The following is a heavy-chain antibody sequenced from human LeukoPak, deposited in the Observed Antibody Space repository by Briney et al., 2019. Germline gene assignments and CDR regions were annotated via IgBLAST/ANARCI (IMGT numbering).Heavy chain of an antibody. CDR3: ASSTNYDFWSGYYGFEY. CDR1: GGSISSSSYY. Sequence: SETLSLTCTVSGGSISSSSYYWGWIRQPPGKGLEWIGSIYYSGSTYYNPSLKSRVTISVDTSKNQFSLKLSSVTAADTAVYYCASSTNYDFWSGYYGFEYWGQGTLVTVSS. J-gene: IGHJ4*02. CDR2: IYYSGST. V-gene: IGHV4-39*01. D-gene: IGHD3-3*01.